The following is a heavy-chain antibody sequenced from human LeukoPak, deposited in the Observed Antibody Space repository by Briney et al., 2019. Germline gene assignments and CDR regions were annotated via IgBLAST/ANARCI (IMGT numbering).Heavy chain of an antibody. CDR2: IYYSGST. D-gene: IGHD6-19*01. J-gene: IGHJ4*02. CDR3: ARAPPPGIAVAGTFDY. CDR1: GGSISSGGYY. Sequence: PSQTLSLTCTFSGGSISSGGYYWSWIRQHPGKGLEWIGYIYYSGSTYYNPSLKSRVTISVDTSKNQFSLKLSSVTAADTAVYYCARAPPPGIAVAGTFDYWGQGTLVTVSS. V-gene: IGHV4-31*03.